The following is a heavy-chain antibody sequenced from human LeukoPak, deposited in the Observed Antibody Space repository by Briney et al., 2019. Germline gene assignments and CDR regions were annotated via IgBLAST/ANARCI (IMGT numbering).Heavy chain of an antibody. CDR1: GFSFSRDG. V-gene: IGHV3-21*01. D-gene: IGHD1-1*01. Sequence: GGSLRLSCAASGFSFSRDGLSWVRQAPGKGLEWVSSISSSSSYIHYADSVRGRFTISRDNAKNSLFLQMNSLRGEDTAVYYCARCTTGKTFGSLREIKKSREIDYWGRGTLVTVSS. CDR3: ARCTTGKTFGSLREIKKSREIDY. CDR2: ISSSSSYI. J-gene: IGHJ4*02.